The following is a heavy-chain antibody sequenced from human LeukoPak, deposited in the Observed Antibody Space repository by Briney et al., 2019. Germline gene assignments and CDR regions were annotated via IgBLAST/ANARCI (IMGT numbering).Heavy chain of an antibody. CDR3: ARDLDFWSGYDVYYYGMDV. V-gene: IGHV4-61*02. J-gene: IGHJ6*02. D-gene: IGHD3-3*01. Sequence: PSETLSLTCSVSGGSISSGSYYWSWIRQPAGKGLQWIGRIYTSWSTNYNPSLKSRVTISVDTSKNQYSLKLSSVTAADTAVYYCARDLDFWSGYDVYYYGMDVWGQGTTVTVSS. CDR2: IYTSWST. CDR1: GGSISSGSYY.